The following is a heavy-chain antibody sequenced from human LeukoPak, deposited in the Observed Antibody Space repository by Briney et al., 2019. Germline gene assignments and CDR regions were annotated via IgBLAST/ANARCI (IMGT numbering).Heavy chain of an antibody. D-gene: IGHD2-2*01. Sequence: PGGSLRLSCAASRFTVSSNYMSWVRQAPGKGLEWVSVIYSDGSTYYAASVKGRFTISTDNAKNTLFLQMTSLRVEDTAVYYCTRDLAQPNYWGQGTLVTVSP. J-gene: IGHJ4*02. V-gene: IGHV3-66*01. CDR3: TRDLAQPNY. CDR1: RFTVSSNY. CDR2: IYSDGST.